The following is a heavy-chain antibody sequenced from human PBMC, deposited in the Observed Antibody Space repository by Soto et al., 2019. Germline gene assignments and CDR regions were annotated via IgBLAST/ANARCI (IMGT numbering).Heavy chain of an antibody. CDR1: GFTFSDFA. J-gene: IGHJ6*02. CDR3: ARDCSGGSCYPGMDV. CDR2: ISSSGYI. D-gene: IGHD2-15*01. Sequence: EVQLLESGGALVQPGGSLRLSCRGSGFTFSDFAMNWVRQAPGKRLEWLSSISSSGYIFSTDSVRGRFTISRDNAKNSVYLQINSLRAEDTAVYFCARDCSGGSCYPGMDVWGQGTTVTVSS. V-gene: IGHV3-21*01.